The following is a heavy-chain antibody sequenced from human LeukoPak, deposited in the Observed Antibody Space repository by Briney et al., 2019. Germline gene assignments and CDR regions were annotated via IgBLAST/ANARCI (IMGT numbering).Heavy chain of an antibody. J-gene: IGHJ6*02. CDR1: GFTFSNYG. D-gene: IGHD2-15*01. V-gene: IGHV3-30*18. CDR2: ISYDESDK. CDR3: AKGVVAATNAAYYGMDV. Sequence: AGGSLRLSCAASGFTFSNYGMHWVRQAPGKGLEWVAVISYDESDKYYADSVKGRSTISRDNSKNTLYLQMNSLRPEDTAVYYCAKGVVAATNAAYYGMDVWGQGTTVTVSS.